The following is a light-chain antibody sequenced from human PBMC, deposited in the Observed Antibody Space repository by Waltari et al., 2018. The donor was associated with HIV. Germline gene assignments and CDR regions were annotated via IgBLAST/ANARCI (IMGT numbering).Light chain of an antibody. Sequence: QSVLTQPPSVSGAPGQRVTIACTGSSSNIGAGYDVHWFQQLPGTAPKLLIYADHSRPAGGPDRVPGSQSGTSGSLAITGLQAEDEADYYVQSYDSSLSGSFVFGTGTKVTVL. V-gene: IGLV1-40*01. CDR3: QSYDSSLSGSFV. CDR2: ADH. J-gene: IGLJ1*01. CDR1: SSNIGAGYD.